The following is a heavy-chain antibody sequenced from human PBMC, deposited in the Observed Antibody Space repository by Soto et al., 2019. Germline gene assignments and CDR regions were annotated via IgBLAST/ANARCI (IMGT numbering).Heavy chain of an antibody. V-gene: IGHV3-23*01. D-gene: IGHD4-4*01. J-gene: IGHJ6*02. Sequence: GSLRLSCAASGFTFSSNTMTWVRQAPGKGLEWVSSVGGSGDGTYYADSVKGRFTISRDNSKNTLYLQMNNLRVEDTALYYCARDKPFESNTYSYNYGLDVWGQGTTVTVSS. CDR1: GFTFSSNT. CDR2: VGGSGDGT. CDR3: ARDKPFESNTYSYNYGLDV.